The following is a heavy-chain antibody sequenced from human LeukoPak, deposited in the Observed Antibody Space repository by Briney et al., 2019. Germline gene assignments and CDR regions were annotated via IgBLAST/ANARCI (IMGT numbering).Heavy chain of an antibody. CDR1: GLTFSDYA. D-gene: IGHD2-15*01. CDR2: ISYDGNNK. J-gene: IGHJ4*02. V-gene: IGHV3-30*14. Sequence: GGSLRLSCAASGLTFSDYAFHWVRQAPGKGLEWVAVISYDGNNKYYAGSVKGRFTVSRDNSKNTLYLQMGSLRAEDMAVYYCARYSGSCYNSWGQGTLVTVSS. CDR3: ARYSGSCYNS.